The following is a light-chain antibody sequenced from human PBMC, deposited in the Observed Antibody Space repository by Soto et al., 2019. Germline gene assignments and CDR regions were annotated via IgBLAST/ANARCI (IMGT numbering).Light chain of an antibody. Sequence: QSALTQPASVSGSPGQSITISCTGTSSDVGGYNYVSWYQHHPGKAPKLMIYEFVNRPSGVSNRFSCSKSGITASLTISGLQAEAEADYYCTSYTSSIPLVFGTGTKLTFL. V-gene: IGLV2-14*01. J-gene: IGLJ1*01. CDR1: SSDVGGYNY. CDR2: EFV. CDR3: TSYTSSIPLV.